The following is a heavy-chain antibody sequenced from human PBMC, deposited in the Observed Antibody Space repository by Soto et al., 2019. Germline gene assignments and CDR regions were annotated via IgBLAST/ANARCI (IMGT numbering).Heavy chain of an antibody. CDR1: GGSFSGYY. CDR2: INHSGST. D-gene: IGHD1-1*01. Sequence: LSLTCAVYGGSFSGYYWSWIRQPPGKGLEWIGEINHSGSTNYNPSLKSRVTISVDTSKNQFSLKLSSVTAADTAVYYCARADPGGNWYAAVFHYYYGMDVWGQGTTVTVSS. V-gene: IGHV4-34*01. J-gene: IGHJ6*02. CDR3: ARADPGGNWYAAVFHYYYGMDV.